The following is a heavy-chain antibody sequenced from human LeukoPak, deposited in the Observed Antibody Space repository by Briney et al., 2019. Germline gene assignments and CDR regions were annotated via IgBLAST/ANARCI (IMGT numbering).Heavy chain of an antibody. V-gene: IGHV3-21*01. CDR3: ARGAEAYRYGMDV. CDR1: GFTFSSYS. CDR2: ISSSSSYI. Sequence: PGGSLRLSCAASGFTFSSYSMNWVRQAPGKGLEWVSSISSSSSYIYYADSVKGRFTISRDNAKNSLYLQMNSLRAEDTAVYYCARGAEAYRYGMDVWGHGTTVTVSS. J-gene: IGHJ6*02.